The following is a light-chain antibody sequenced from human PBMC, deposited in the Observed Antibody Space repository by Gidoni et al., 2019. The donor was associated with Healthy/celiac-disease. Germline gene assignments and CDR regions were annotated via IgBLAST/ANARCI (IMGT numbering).Light chain of an antibody. V-gene: IGKV2-28*01. CDR2: LGS. CDR1: QSLLHSNGYNY. CDR3: MQALQTGT. Sequence: VMAQSPLSLPVTPGEPASLSCRSSQSLLHSNGYNYLDWYLQKAGQSQQLLIYLGSNRASGVPERFSGSGAGKDFTLKISRVEAEDVGVYYCMQALQTGTFGQGTRLEIK. J-gene: IGKJ5*01.